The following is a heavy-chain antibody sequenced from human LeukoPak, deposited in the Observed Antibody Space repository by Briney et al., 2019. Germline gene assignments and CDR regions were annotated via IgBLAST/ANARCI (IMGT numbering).Heavy chain of an antibody. J-gene: IGHJ3*02. Sequence: GESLKISCKGSGYSFTSYWIGWVRQMPGKGLEWMGIIYPGDSDTRYSPSFQGQVTTSADKSISTAYLQWSSLKASDTAMYYCASAPVTTGGPFDAFDIWGQGTMVTVSS. CDR1: GYSFTSYW. CDR3: ASAPVTTGGPFDAFDI. D-gene: IGHD4-17*01. V-gene: IGHV5-51*01. CDR2: IYPGDSDT.